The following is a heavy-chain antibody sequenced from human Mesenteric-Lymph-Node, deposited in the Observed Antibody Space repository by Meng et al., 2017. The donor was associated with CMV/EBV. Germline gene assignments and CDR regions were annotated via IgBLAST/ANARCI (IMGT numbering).Heavy chain of an antibody. J-gene: IGHJ4*02. CDR2: ISSDSNYI. V-gene: IGHV3-21*06. D-gene: IGHD3-10*01. CDR3: ARTMIRGDVDDY. Sequence: GESLKISCAASGFAFNNYEMNWVRQAPGKGLEWISSISSDSNYIYYADSLKGRFTISRDNAKNSLYLQMNSLTAEDTAVHYCARTMIRGDVDDYWGQGTLVTVSS. CDR1: GFAFNNYE.